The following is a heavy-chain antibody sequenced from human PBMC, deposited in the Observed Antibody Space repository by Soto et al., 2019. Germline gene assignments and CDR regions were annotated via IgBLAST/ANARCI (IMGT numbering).Heavy chain of an antibody. D-gene: IGHD3-22*01. CDR3: ARTPETSGYYYYFDY. V-gene: IGHV3-30-3*01. CDR1: GFTFSYYA. CDR2: ISYSGNNK. Sequence: GGSLRLSCAASGFTFSYYAMHWVRQAPGKGLEWVALISYSGNNKYYADSVKGRFTISRDNSENTLYLQMNSLGAEDTAIYYCARTPETSGYYYYFDYWGQGTLVTVSS. J-gene: IGHJ4*02.